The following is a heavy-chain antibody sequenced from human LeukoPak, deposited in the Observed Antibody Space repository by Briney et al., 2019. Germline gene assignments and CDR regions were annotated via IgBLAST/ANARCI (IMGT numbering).Heavy chain of an antibody. J-gene: IGHJ4*02. CDR3: ARQRTSGSASNLRVAQIDS. V-gene: IGHV4-39*01. CDR1: GGSISSSSHY. CDR2: IYYSGST. Sequence: SETLSLTCTVSGGSISSSSHYWAWIRQSPGTGLEWIGSIYYSGSTYYNPSLKSRATISVDTSKNQISLKVSSVTAADSALYFCARQRTSGSASNLRVAQIDSWGQGTLVTASS. D-gene: IGHD3-3*01.